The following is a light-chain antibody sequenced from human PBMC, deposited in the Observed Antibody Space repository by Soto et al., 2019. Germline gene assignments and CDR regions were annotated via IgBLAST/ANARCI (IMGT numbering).Light chain of an antibody. V-gene: IGKV3-20*01. Sequence: EIVLTQSPGTLSLSPGERASLSCRASQDITTKRLAWYQQKPGHTPRLLIYGASNRAPGIPDRFSGSGSGTAFTLTISGVAPEDFAAYYCLQYDTAPRTFGQGTKVDIK. CDR3: LQYDTAPRT. J-gene: IGKJ1*01. CDR2: GAS. CDR1: QDITTKR.